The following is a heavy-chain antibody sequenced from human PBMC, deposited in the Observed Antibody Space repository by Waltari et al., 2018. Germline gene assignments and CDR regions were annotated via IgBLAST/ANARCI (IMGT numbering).Heavy chain of an antibody. CDR3: ARVFGRGSSWEYFQH. CDR1: GGSISSYY. J-gene: IGHJ1*01. CDR2: IYYSGST. Sequence: QVQLQESGPGLVKPSETLSLTCTVSGGSISSYYWSWIRQPPGKGLEWIGYIYYSGSTNYNPPLKSRVTISVDTSKNQFSLKLSSVTAADTAVYYCARVFGRGSSWEYFQHWGQGTLVTVSS. D-gene: IGHD6-13*01. V-gene: IGHV4-59*01.